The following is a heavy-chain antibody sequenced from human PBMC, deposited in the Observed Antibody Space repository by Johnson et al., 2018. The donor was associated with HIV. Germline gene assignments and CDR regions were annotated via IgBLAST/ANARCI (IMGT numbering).Heavy chain of an antibody. J-gene: IGHJ3*01. D-gene: IGHD2-15*01. CDR2: INPDGSST. CDR3: VRDTGYCSGGRCDDAFDV. V-gene: IGHV3-74*02. Sequence: VQLVESGGGVVQPGGSLRLSCAASGFTFSGYWVYWVRQAPGKGLVWVSRINPDGSSTDYADSVKGRFTISRDNAKNTLYLQMNSLRAEDTAVYYCVRDTGYCSGGRCDDAFDVWGQGTMVTVSS. CDR1: GFTFSGYW.